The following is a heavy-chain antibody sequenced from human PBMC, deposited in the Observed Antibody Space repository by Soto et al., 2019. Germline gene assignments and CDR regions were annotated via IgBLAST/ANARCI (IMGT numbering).Heavy chain of an antibody. D-gene: IGHD5-18*01. V-gene: IGHV4-39*01. CDR2: IYYSGSA. CDR3: ARHGYNYGGGYFDY. Sequence: PSETLSLTCTVSGGSFSSSSYYWGWIRQPPGKGLEWIGSIYYSGSAYYNPSLKSRVTISRDNSKNTLYLQMNSLRAEDTAVYYCARHGYNYGGGYFDYWGQGTLVTVSS. CDR1: GGSFSSSSYY. J-gene: IGHJ4*02.